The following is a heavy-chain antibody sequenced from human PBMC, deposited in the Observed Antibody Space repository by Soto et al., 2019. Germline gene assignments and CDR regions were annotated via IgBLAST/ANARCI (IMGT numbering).Heavy chain of an antibody. V-gene: IGHV3-23*01. D-gene: IGHD3-22*01. J-gene: IGHJ4*02. CDR2: TSGGGNPT. CDR1: GFTFSKYG. Sequence: EVPLLESGGGSVQPGGSLRLSCAASGFTFSKYGMSWVRQAPGKGLEWVSSTSGGGNPTYYADSVKGRFTISRDNSKNTLYLQMNRLRVEDTAVYHCAKDITYDSSAYNSWGQGTLVHVSS. CDR3: AKDITYDSSAYNS.